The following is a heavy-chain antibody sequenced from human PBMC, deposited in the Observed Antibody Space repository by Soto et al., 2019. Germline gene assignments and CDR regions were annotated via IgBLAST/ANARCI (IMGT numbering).Heavy chain of an antibody. V-gene: IGHV1-8*02. J-gene: IGHJ3*02. CDR3: ARGRSVGDLFDI. D-gene: IGHD2-15*01. Sequence: ASVKVSCKSSGYTFTTSGINWVRQATGQGLEWMGWMNPNSGNTGYAQKFQGRVTMTRNTSISTAYMELSSLRSEDTAVYYCARGRSVGDLFDIWGQGTMVTVSS. CDR2: MNPNSGNT. CDR1: GYTFTTSG.